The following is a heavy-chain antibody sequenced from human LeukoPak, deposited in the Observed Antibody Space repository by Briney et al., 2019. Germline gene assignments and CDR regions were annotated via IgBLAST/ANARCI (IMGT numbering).Heavy chain of an antibody. CDR3: ARLTTVGPGLAVDV. D-gene: IGHD1-14*01. V-gene: IGHV1-69*13. J-gene: IGHJ6*04. CDR2: IIPIFGTA. CDR1: GGTFSSYA. Sequence: GASVKVSCKASGGTFSSYAISWVRQAPGQELEWMGGIIPIFGTANYAQKFQGRVTITADESTSTAYMELSSLRSEDTAVYYCARLTTVGPGLAVDVWGKGTTVTISS.